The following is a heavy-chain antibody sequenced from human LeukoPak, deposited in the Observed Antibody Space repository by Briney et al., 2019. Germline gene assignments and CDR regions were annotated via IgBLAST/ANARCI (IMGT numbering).Heavy chain of an antibody. Sequence: ASVKVSCKASGYSFTGYYMHWVRQAPGQGLEWMGWISPNNGDTNYAQKFQDWVTMTRDTSINTAHMELSRLTSDDTAVYYCARGSLTGTASWFDPWGQGTLVTVSS. J-gene: IGHJ5*02. CDR1: GYSFTGYY. CDR2: ISPNNGDT. V-gene: IGHV1-2*04. D-gene: IGHD3-9*01. CDR3: ARGSLTGTASWFDP.